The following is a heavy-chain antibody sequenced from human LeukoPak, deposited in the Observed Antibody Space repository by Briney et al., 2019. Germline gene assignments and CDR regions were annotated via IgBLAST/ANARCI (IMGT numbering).Heavy chain of an antibody. CDR3: ARSLGVQLWSPFDY. CDR1: GFTFSSYA. Sequence: QPGRSLRLSCAAPGFTFSSYAMHWVRQAPGKGLEWVAVISYDGSNKYYADSVKGRFTISRDNSKNTLYLQMNSLRAEDTAVYYCARSLGVQLWSPFDYWGQGTLVTVSS. CDR2: ISYDGSNK. D-gene: IGHD5-18*01. J-gene: IGHJ4*02. V-gene: IGHV3-30-3*01.